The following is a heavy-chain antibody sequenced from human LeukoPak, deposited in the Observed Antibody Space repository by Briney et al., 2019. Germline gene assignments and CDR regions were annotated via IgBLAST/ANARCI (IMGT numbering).Heavy chain of an antibody. Sequence: PGGSLRLSCAASGFTFSNYNMNWVRQAPGKGLEWVSSITTSSSHIYYADSVKGRFTISRDNSKNTLYLQMNSLRAEDTAVYYCAKDSNYLRFSKGGQGTLVTVSS. CDR1: GFTFSNYN. V-gene: IGHV3-21*04. D-gene: IGHD3-3*01. CDR2: ITTSSSHI. J-gene: IGHJ4*02. CDR3: AKDSNYLRFSK.